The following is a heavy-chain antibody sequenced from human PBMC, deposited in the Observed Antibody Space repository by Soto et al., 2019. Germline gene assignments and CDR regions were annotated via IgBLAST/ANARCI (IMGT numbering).Heavy chain of an antibody. Sequence: GDSLKISCKGAGYSLTRYWIGWVRQIPGKGLEWVGIIYPGDLDTRYSPSFRGQVTISADRSTSTAYLQWNSLKASDTAIYYCVPDALRGGSYYYGMDVWGQGTTVTVSS. J-gene: IGHJ6*02. CDR1: GYSLTRYW. CDR2: IYPGDLDT. CDR3: VPDALRGGSYYYGMDV. D-gene: IGHD6-25*01. V-gene: IGHV5-51*01.